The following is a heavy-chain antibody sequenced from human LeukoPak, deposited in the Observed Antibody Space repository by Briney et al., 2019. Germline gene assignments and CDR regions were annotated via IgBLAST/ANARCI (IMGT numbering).Heavy chain of an antibody. V-gene: IGHV1-8*01. D-gene: IGHD3-10*01. CDR3: ARCYYGSRNNPGSDY. CDR1: AYTFTSYD. CDR2: MNPNSGNT. J-gene: IGHJ4*02. Sequence: ALVKGSCKACAYTFTSYDIKVVPQSSRQELEWMGWMNPNSGNTGYAQKFQGRVTMTRNTSISTAYMELNSLRSEDTAVYYCARCYYGSRNNPGSDYWGQGTLVTVSS.